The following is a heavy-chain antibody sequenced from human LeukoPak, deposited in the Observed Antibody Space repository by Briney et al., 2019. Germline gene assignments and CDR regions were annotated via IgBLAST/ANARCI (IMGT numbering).Heavy chain of an antibody. D-gene: IGHD1-1*01. J-gene: IGHJ3*02. V-gene: IGHV3-21*01. CDR2: ISGSSSYI. Sequence: PGGSLRLSCAASGFIFSSYSMNWVRQAPGKGLEWVSSISGSSSYIYYVDSGKGRLTISRDNAKNSLYLQMNSLRAEDTAVYYCARGDEFVQRNDALDMWGQGAMVTVSS. CDR3: ARGDEFVQRNDALDM. CDR1: GFIFSSYS.